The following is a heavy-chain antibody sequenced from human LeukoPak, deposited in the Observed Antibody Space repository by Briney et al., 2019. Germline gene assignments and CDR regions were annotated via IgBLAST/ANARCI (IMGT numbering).Heavy chain of an antibody. J-gene: IGHJ4*02. Sequence: PLASVKVSCTASGYTFTSYDINWVRQATGQGLEWMGWMNPNSGNTGYAQKFQGRVTMTTNTSISTAYMELSSLRSEDTAVYYCARREYGSGSYHLVYWGQGTLVTVSS. D-gene: IGHD3-10*01. CDR2: MNPNSGNT. CDR3: ARREYGSGSYHLVY. CDR1: GYTFTSYD. V-gene: IGHV1-8*01.